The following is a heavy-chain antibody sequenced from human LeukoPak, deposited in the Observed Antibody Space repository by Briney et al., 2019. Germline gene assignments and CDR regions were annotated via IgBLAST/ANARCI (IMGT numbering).Heavy chain of an antibody. D-gene: IGHD6-19*01. CDR3: ARDSRASYSSGWYGPPDFDY. Sequence: GASVKVSCKASGYAFTSYGISWVRQAPGQGLEWMGWISAYNGNTNYAQKLQGRVTMTTDTSTSTAYMELRSLRSDDTAVYYCARDSRASYSSGWYGPPDFDYWGQGTLVTVSS. CDR2: ISAYNGNT. V-gene: IGHV1-18*01. CDR1: GYAFTSYG. J-gene: IGHJ4*02.